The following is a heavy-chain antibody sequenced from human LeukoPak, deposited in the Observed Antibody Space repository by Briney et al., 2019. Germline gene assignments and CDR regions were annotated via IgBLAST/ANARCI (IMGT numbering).Heavy chain of an antibody. CDR1: GGSIRSSH. D-gene: IGHD6-19*01. CDR2: IYYSGTS. V-gene: IGHV4-59*01. CDR3: ARPYSSAWKGTFDI. Sequence: SETLSLTCTVSGGSIRSSHWSWIRQPPGKGLEFSGYIYYSGTSNYNPSLKSRVTMSVDTSNNQFSLKLSSVTAADTAVYYCARPYSSAWKGTFDIWGQGTMVTVSS. J-gene: IGHJ3*02.